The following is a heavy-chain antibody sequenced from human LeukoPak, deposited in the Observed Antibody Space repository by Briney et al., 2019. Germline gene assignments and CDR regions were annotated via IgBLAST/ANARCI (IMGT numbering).Heavy chain of an antibody. CDR1: GFTFSGYG. D-gene: IGHD3-10*01. Sequence: PGGSLRLSCAAAGFTFSGYGMHWVRQAPGKGLEWVSFVRYDGSYNDYAGSVRGRFTIYRDNSRNTLYLEMNNLNTEDTAVYYCAKDRVVGGPFDCWGQGTLVTVSS. CDR2: VRYDGSYN. J-gene: IGHJ4*02. V-gene: IGHV3-30*02. CDR3: AKDRVVGGPFDC.